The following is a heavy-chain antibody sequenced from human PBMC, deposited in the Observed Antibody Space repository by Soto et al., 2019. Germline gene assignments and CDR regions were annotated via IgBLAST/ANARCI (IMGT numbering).Heavy chain of an antibody. CDR1: GFTFSSYG. Sequence: QVQLVESGGGVVQPGRSLRLSCAASGFTFSSYGMHWVRQAPGKGLEWVAVISYDGSNKYYADSVKGRFTISRDNSKNTLYLQMNSLRAEDTAVYYCAKSSVELLGYYYGMDVWGQGTTVTGSS. D-gene: IGHD1-1*01. J-gene: IGHJ6*02. V-gene: IGHV3-30*18. CDR2: ISYDGSNK. CDR3: AKSSVELLGYYYGMDV.